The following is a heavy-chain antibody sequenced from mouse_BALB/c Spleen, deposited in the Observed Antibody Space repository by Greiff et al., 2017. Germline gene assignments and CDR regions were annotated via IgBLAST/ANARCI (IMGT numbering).Heavy chain of an antibody. V-gene: IGHV5-4*02. J-gene: IGHJ2*01. CDR2: ISDGGSYT. Sequence: DVHLVESGGGLVKPGGSLKLSCAASGFTFSDYYMYWVRQTPEKRLEWVATISDGGSYTYYPDSVKGRFTISRDNAKNNLYLQMSSLKSEDTAMYYCAREGGGNYGYWGQGTTLTVSS. CDR1: GFTFSDYY. D-gene: IGHD2-1*01. CDR3: AREGGGNYGY.